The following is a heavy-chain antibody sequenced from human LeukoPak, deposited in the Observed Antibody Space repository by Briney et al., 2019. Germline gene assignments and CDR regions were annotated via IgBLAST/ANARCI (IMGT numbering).Heavy chain of an antibody. CDR1: GFTFSSYA. V-gene: IGHV3-23*01. J-gene: IGHJ4*02. D-gene: IGHD6-13*01. Sequence: PGGSLRLSCTTSGFTFSSYAMSWVRQAPGKGLEWVSLISFSEGTTYYADSVKGRFTVSRDNSKNTLYLQMDSLRAEDTAIYYCAKPFSSSWYAPYDCWGQGTLDTVSS. CDR2: ISFSEGTT. CDR3: AKPFSSSWYAPYDC.